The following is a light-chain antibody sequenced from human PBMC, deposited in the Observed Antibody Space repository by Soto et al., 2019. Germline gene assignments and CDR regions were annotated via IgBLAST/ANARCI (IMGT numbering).Light chain of an antibody. J-gene: IGLJ1*01. CDR2: TNF. CDR1: SSNIGAGYD. Sequence: QAVVTQPPSVSGAPGQRVTISCTGSSSNIGAGYDVHWYQHLPGTAPKLLIYTNFNRPSGVPDRFSGSKSGTSASLAITGLQAEDEADYYCQSYDSRLSGYVFGTGTQLTVL. CDR3: QSYDSRLSGYV. V-gene: IGLV1-40*01.